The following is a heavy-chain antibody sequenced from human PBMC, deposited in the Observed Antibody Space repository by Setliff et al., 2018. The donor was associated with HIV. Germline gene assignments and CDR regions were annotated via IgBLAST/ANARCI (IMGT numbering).Heavy chain of an antibody. Sequence: ASVKVSCKAPGDTFTGYYMHWVRQAPGQGLEWMGWINPNSGGTNYAQKFQGRVTMTRDTSISTAYMELSRLRSDDTAVYYCARGSLLGYFDWLFPDWGQGTLVTVS. CDR1: GDTFTGYY. V-gene: IGHV1-2*02. J-gene: IGHJ4*02. D-gene: IGHD3-9*01. CDR3: ARGSLLGYFDWLFPD. CDR2: INPNSGGT.